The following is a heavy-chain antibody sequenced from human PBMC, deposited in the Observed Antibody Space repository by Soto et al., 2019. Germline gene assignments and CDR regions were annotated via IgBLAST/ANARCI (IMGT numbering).Heavy chain of an antibody. CDR1: GYTFTNYG. CDR3: ARDTRSSGSDY. CDR2: ISAYNGNT. J-gene: IGHJ4*02. V-gene: IGHV1-18*01. D-gene: IGHD6-19*01. Sequence: GASVKVSCKASGYTFTNYGICWVRQAPGQGLEWMGWISAYNGNTNYAQKLQGRVTMTTDTSTSTAYMEVRSLRSDDTAVYYCARDTRSSGSDYWGQGTLVTVSS.